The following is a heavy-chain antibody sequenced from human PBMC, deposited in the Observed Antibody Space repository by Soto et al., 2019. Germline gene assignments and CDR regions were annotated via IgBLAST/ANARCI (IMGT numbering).Heavy chain of an antibody. CDR1: SFTFIDFY. D-gene: IGHD2-8*01. J-gene: IGHJ4*02. Sequence: QVELVQSGTEVKKPGASVKVSCEASSFTFIDFYIHWLRQAPGQGLEWMGWINAKNGGTRYAEKFQDRVTLTRDRSVRTAYLELQRLRSDVTAVYYCARSHCTDGICYTEVIPSWGQGTLVTVS. CDR2: INAKNGGT. CDR3: ARSHCTDGICYTEVIPS. V-gene: IGHV1-2*02.